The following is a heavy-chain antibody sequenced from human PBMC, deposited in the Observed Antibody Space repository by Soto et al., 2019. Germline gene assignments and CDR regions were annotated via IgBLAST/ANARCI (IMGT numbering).Heavy chain of an antibody. Sequence: GSLRPSCAASGFTFSNAWISWVRQAPGKGLEWVGRIKSKTDGGTTDYAAPVKGRFTISRDDSKNTLYLQMNSLKTEDTAVYYCTTAGHIPIIPLDYWGQGTLVTVSS. D-gene: IGHD2-21*01. CDR1: GFTFSNAW. V-gene: IGHV3-15*01. CDR3: TTAGHIPIIPLDY. J-gene: IGHJ4*02. CDR2: IKSKTDGGTT.